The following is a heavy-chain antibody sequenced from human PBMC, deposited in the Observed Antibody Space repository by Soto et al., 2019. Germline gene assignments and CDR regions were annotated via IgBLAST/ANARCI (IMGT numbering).Heavy chain of an antibody. V-gene: IGHV1-69*13. Sequence: SVKVSCKASGGTFSSYAISWVRQAPGQGLEWMGGIIPIFGTANYAQKFQGRVTITADESTSTAYMELSSLRSEDTAVYYCARDGSGRSWFDPWGQGTLVTVSS. D-gene: IGHD3-10*01. J-gene: IGHJ5*02. CDR2: IIPIFGTA. CDR3: ARDGSGRSWFDP. CDR1: GGTFSSYA.